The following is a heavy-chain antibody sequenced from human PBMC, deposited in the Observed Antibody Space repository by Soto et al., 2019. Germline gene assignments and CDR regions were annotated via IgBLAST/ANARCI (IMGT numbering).Heavy chain of an antibody. J-gene: IGHJ6*03. Sequence: QVQLVQSGPEVKKPGASVKVSCKASGYTFTSHGVSWVRQAPGQGLEWMGGISASNGETNYAQKLQVRVTVTTDTSTSPAYMELTSLSPEYTAAYYCARLLRGSSFDFDHYIDGWGKGTTVTVSS. CDR2: ISASNGET. CDR3: ARLLRGSSFDFDHYIDG. V-gene: IGHV1-18*01. CDR1: GYTFTSHG. D-gene: IGHD3-10*01.